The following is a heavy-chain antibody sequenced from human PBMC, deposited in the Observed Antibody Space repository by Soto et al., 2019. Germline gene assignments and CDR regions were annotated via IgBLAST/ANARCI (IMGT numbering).Heavy chain of an antibody. CDR3: SKSKSPAQRVPAASFAY. J-gene: IGHJ4*02. CDR2: IIGSCATT. D-gene: IGHD2-2*01. V-gene: IGHV3-23*01. CDR1: GVNFSSYG. Sequence: GGSLRLSWGAAGVNFSSYGRSWVRQATGKGLHWFSAIIGSCATTSYADSVKRPFTISRDNSNITLYLQMNSLRAEYTAVYYCSKSKSPAQRVPAASFAYWGQGTLVTVSS.